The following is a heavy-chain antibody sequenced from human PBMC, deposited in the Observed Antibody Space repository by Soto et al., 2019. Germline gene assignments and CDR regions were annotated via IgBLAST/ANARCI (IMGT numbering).Heavy chain of an antibody. D-gene: IGHD6-25*01. CDR2: IKQDGSEK. J-gene: IGHJ3*02. V-gene: IGHV3-7*01. CDR3: ARDSAWSSGAFDI. CDR1: GFTFSSYW. Sequence: GGSLRLSCTASGFTFSSYWMSWVRQAPGKGLEWVANIKQDGSEKYYVDSVKGRFTISRDNAKNSLYLQMNSLRAEDTAVYYCARDSAWSSGAFDIWGQGTMVTVSS.